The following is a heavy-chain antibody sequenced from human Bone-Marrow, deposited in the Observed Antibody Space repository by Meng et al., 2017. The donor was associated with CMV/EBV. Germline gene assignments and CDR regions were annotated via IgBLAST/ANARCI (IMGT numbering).Heavy chain of an antibody. CDR1: GGSISSSNW. J-gene: IGHJ3*02. D-gene: IGHD3-22*01. CDR3: ARGGEGPMGITNDAFDI. V-gene: IGHV4-4*02. Sequence: SETLSLTCAVSGGSISSSNWWSWVRQPPGKGLEWIGEINHSGSTNYNPSLKSRVTISVDTSKNQFSLKLSSVTAADTAVYYCARGGEGPMGITNDAFDIWGQGTMVTVSS. CDR2: INHSGST.